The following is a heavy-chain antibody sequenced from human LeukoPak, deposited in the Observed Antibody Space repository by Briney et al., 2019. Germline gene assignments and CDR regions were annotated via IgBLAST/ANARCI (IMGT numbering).Heavy chain of an antibody. J-gene: IGHJ4*02. Sequence: SETLSLTCTVSGGSVSSGSYYWSWIRQPPGKGLEWIGYIYYSGSTNYNPSLKSRVAISVDTSKNQFSLKLSSVTAADTAVYYCARVVRGVIMHEFDYWGQGTLVTVSS. D-gene: IGHD3-10*01. CDR1: GGSVSSGSYY. V-gene: IGHV4-61*01. CDR3: ARVVRGVIMHEFDY. CDR2: IYYSGST.